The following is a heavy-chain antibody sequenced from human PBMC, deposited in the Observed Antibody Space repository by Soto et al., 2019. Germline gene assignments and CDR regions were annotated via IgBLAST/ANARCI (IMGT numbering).Heavy chain of an antibody. CDR3: ARPPIAGAGTGGLDV. V-gene: IGHV1-46*03. D-gene: IGHD6-13*01. CDR1: RYPFSSYY. CDR2: INPSGGST. Sequence: QVQLVQSGAEVQKPGASVKVSCKASRYPFSSYYLHWVRQVPGQGLEWMGIINPSGGSTSYAQKLRGRVTMTRDTSTSTVYMELSSLRSEDTAVDYCARPPIAGAGTGGLDVWGQGTTVIVSS. J-gene: IGHJ6*02.